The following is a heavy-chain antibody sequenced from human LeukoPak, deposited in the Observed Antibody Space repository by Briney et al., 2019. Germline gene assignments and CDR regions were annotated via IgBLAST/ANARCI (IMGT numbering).Heavy chain of an antibody. CDR3: ARGVVTTNLDYFDY. V-gene: IGHV4-59*01. CDR1: GGSISSYY. D-gene: IGHD5-12*01. CDR2: IYYSGST. Sequence: PSETLSLTCTVSGGSISSYYWSWIRQPPGKGLEWIGYIYYSGSTNYNPSLKSRVTILVDTSKNQFSLKLSSVTAADTAVYYCARGVVTTNLDYFDYWGQGTLVTVSS. J-gene: IGHJ4*02.